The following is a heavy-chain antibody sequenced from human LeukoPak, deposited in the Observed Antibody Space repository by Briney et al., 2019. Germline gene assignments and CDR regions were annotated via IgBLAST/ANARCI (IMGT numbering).Heavy chain of an antibody. D-gene: IGHD5-12*01. Sequence: PSETLSLTCTVSGGSISSYYWSWIRQPPGKGLEWIGYIYYSGSTNYNPSLKSRVTISVDTPKNQFSLKLSSVTAADTAVYYCARAGGYSGYDLDYWGQGTLVTVSS. V-gene: IGHV4-59*01. CDR1: GGSISSYY. J-gene: IGHJ4*02. CDR3: ARAGGYSGYDLDY. CDR2: IYYSGST.